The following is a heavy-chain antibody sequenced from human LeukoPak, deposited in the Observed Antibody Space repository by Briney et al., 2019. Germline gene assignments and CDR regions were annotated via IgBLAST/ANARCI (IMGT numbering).Heavy chain of an antibody. J-gene: IGHJ4*02. Sequence: TGGSLRLSCAASGFTFDDYAMHWVRQAPGKGLEWVSRISLNSGSIGYADSVKGRFTISRDNAKNSLYLQMNSLRAEDPALYYCAMSRHYYDSSGYPADYWGQGTLVTVSS. CDR2: ISLNSGSI. CDR3: AMSRHYYDSSGYPADY. CDR1: GFTFDDYA. V-gene: IGHV3-9*01. D-gene: IGHD3-22*01.